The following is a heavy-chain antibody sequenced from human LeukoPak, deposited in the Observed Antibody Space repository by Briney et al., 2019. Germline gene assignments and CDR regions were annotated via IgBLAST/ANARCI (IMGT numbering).Heavy chain of an antibody. Sequence: GGSLRLSCAASGFTSSLYWMTWVRQAPGKGLEWVANIKQDGSEEYYVDSVKGRFTISSDSAKNSLYLQMNSLRAEDTAVYYCARRGSNWGFAFDIWGQGTMVTVSS. J-gene: IGHJ3*02. V-gene: IGHV3-7*01. CDR2: IKQDGSEE. D-gene: IGHD7-27*01. CDR1: GFTSSLYW. CDR3: ARRGSNWGFAFDI.